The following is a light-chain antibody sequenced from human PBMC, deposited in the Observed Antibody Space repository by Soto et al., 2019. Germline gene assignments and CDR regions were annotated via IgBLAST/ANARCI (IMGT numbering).Light chain of an antibody. V-gene: IGLV2-14*01. J-gene: IGLJ1*01. Sequence: QSVLTHPASVSGSPGQSINISCTGTSSDVGNYKYVSWYQQHPGKAPKLMIYEVSNRPSGVSNRFSGSKSGNTASLTISGLQAEDETDYYCFSYTSSGTYVFGTGTKV. CDR3: FSYTSSGTYV. CDR1: SSDVGNYKY. CDR2: EVS.